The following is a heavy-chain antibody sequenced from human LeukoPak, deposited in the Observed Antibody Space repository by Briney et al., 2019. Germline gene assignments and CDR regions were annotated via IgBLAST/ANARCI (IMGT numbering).Heavy chain of an antibody. J-gene: IGHJ3*02. V-gene: IGHV4-59*01. CDR3: ARDHGRSYNDLSDALDI. CDR2: IYYSGST. Sequence: SETLCHTCIVPGGSITNYYWSWVRQPPGKGLECIGYIYYSGSTNYNPPRKSRVTTSLPTSKNQFSLKLTSVTATEPAVYSCARDHGRSYNDLSDALDISGHGTLFIAS. D-gene: IGHD1-1*01. CDR1: GGSITNYY.